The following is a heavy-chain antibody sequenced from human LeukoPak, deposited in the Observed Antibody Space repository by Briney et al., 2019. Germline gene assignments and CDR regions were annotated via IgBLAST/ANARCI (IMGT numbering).Heavy chain of an antibody. J-gene: IGHJ4*02. V-gene: IGHV3-30*18. CDR2: ISYDGSDK. CDR3: AKEVGTFTLDN. D-gene: IGHD1-26*01. CDR1: GFSFSTYG. Sequence: PGGSMRLSCAASGFSFSTYGMHWVRQAPGKGLEWVTVISYDGSDKYYADSVKGRLTISRDNSRNTLYLQMNSLRVEDTAVYYCAKEVGTFTLDNSGQGTLGTLSS.